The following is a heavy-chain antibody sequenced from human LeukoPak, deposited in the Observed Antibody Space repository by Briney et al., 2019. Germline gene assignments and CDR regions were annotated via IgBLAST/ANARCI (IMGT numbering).Heavy chain of an antibody. CDR3: ARDIKGQYQDAFDI. V-gene: IGHV3-21*01. CDR1: GFTFSSYS. Sequence: PGGSLRLSCAASGFTFSSYSMNWVRQAPGKGLEWVSSISSSSSYINYADSVKGRFTISRGNAKNSVYLQMNSLRAEDTAVYYCARDIKGQYQDAFDIWGQGTMVTVSS. D-gene: IGHD2-2*01. CDR2: ISSSSSYI. J-gene: IGHJ3*02.